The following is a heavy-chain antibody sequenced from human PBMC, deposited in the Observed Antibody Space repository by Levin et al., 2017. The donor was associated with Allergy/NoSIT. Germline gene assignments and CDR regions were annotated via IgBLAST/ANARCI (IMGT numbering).Heavy chain of an antibody. CDR3: ARGWDYGDYFSYYYYYMDV. Sequence: SETLSLTCAVYGGSFSGYYWSWIRQPPGKGLEWIGEINHSGSTNYNPSLKSRVTISVDTSKNQFSLKLSSVTAADTAVYYCARGWDYGDYFSYYYYYMDVWGKGTTVTVSS. D-gene: IGHD4-17*01. J-gene: IGHJ6*03. V-gene: IGHV4-34*01. CDR1: GGSFSGYY. CDR2: INHSGST.